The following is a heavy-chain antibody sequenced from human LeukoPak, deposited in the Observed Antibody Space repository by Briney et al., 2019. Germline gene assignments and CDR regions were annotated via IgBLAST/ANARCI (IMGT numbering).Heavy chain of an antibody. V-gene: IGHV3-7*05. Sequence: GGSLRPSCAASGFTFSSYWMSWVRQAPGKGLEWVANIKQDGSDKYYVDSVKGRFTISRDNAKNSLYLQMNSLRAEDTAVYYCARSLGYCSAGSCFPFDYWGQGTLVTVSS. J-gene: IGHJ4*02. D-gene: IGHD2-15*01. CDR1: GFTFSSYW. CDR2: IKQDGSDK. CDR3: ARSLGYCSAGSCFPFDY.